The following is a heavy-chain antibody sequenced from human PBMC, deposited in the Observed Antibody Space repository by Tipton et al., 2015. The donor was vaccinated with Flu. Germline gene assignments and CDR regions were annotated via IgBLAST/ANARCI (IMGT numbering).Heavy chain of an antibody. D-gene: IGHD1-20*01. J-gene: IGHJ6*02. V-gene: IGHV3-33*01. CDR2: IWYDGSNK. CDR3: ARKLGAPRYNWNDVTNYYYGMDV. CDR1: GFTFSSYG. Sequence: QVQLVQSGGGVVQPGRSLRLSCAASGFTFSSYGMHWVRQAPGKGLEWVAVIWYDGSNKNYADSVKGRFTISRDKSKNTLFLQMNSLRAEDTAVYYCARKLGAPRYNWNDVTNYYYGMDVWGQGTTVTVSS.